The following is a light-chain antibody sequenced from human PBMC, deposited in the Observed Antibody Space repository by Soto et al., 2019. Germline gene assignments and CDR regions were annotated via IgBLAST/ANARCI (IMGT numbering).Light chain of an antibody. CDR1: QSLLHSDGYTY. J-gene: IGKJ1*01. CDR3: QQYYSSPPT. V-gene: IGKV4-1*01. Sequence: EIVMTQTPLSLSITPGEQASMSCRSSQSLLHSDGYTYLYWYQQRPGQPPKLLFYWASTRESGVPDRFSGSGSGTHFTLTITSLQAEDVAVYYCQQYYSSPPTFGQGTKVDIK. CDR2: WAS.